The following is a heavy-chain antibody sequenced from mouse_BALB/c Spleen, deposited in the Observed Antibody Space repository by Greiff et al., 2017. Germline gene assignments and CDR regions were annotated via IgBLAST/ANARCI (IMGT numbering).Heavy chain of an antibody. CDR2: IYPGSGST. V-gene: IGHV1S22*01. CDR1: GYTFTSYW. CDR3: TRGEFVITTATGAY. D-gene: IGHD1-2*01. J-gene: IGHJ3*01. Sequence: LQQPGSELVRPGASVKLSCKASGYTFTSYWMHWVKQRPGQGLEWIGNIYPGSGSTNYDEKFKSKATLTVDTSSSTAYMQLSSLTSEDSAVYYCTRGEFVITTATGAYWGQGTLVTVSA.